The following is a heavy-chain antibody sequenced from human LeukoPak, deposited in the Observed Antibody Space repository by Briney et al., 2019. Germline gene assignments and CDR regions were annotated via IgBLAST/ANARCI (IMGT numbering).Heavy chain of an antibody. V-gene: IGHV1-18*01. Sequence: ASANVSCKASGYTFTSYGISWVRQAPGQGLEWMGWISAYNGNTNYAQKLQGRVTMTTDTSTSTAYMELRTLRSDDTAVYYCARCRRDYDFWSGYLTFDYWGQGTLVSVSS. CDR2: ISAYNGNT. D-gene: IGHD3-3*01. CDR1: GYTFTSYG. J-gene: IGHJ4*02. CDR3: ARCRRDYDFWSGYLTFDY.